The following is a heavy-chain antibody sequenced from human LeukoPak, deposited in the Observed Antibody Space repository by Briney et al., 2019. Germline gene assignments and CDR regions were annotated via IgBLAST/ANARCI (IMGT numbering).Heavy chain of an antibody. Sequence: PGRSLRLSCAASGFTFSSYGMHWVRQAPGKGLGWVAVIWYDGSNKYYTDSVKGRFTISRDNSKNALYLQVNSLRAEDTAVYYCAKDAVVGATYFDYWGQGTLVTVSS. J-gene: IGHJ4*02. V-gene: IGHV3-33*06. CDR1: GFTFSSYG. CDR3: AKDAVVGATYFDY. CDR2: IWYDGSNK. D-gene: IGHD1-26*01.